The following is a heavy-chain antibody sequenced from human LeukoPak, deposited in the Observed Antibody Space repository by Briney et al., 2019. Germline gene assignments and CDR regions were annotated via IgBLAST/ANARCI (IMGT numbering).Heavy chain of an antibody. J-gene: IGHJ4*02. CDR3: ARGNMKWELPYYYFDY. CDR1: GDSVSSNSAA. V-gene: IGHV6-1*01. D-gene: IGHD1-26*01. Sequence: SQTLSLTCAISGDSVSSNSAAWNWIRQSPSRGLEWLGRTYYRSKWYNDYAVSVKSRMTINPDTSKNQFSLQLNSVTPEDTAVYYCARGNMKWELPYYYFDYWGQGTLVTVSS. CDR2: TYYRSKWYN.